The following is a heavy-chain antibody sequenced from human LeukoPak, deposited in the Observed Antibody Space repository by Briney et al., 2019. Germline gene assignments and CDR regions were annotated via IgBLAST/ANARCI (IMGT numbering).Heavy chain of an antibody. CDR1: GFTFGDYA. J-gene: IGHJ4*02. D-gene: IGHD2-2*01. CDR3: TRDLCSSTSCYRFDY. CDR2: IRSKAYGGTT. Sequence: PGGSLRLSCTASGFTFGDYAMSWVHQAPGKGLEWVGFIRSKAYGGTTEYAASVKGRFTISRDDSKSIAYLQMNSLKTEDTAVYYCTRDLCSSTSCYRFDYWGQGTLVTVSS. V-gene: IGHV3-49*04.